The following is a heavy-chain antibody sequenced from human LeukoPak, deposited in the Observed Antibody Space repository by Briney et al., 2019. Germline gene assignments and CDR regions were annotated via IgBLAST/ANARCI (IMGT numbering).Heavy chain of an antibody. J-gene: IGHJ6*03. CDR3: ARHYYGSGRYYYYYMDV. CDR2: IYYSGST. Sequence: PSETLSLTCTVSGGSISSSGYYWGWIRQPPGKGLEWIGNIYYSGSTHYNPSLKSRVTIYVDTSKNQFSLKLSSVTAADTAVYYCARHYYGSGRYYYYYMDVWGKGSTVTISS. D-gene: IGHD3-10*01. V-gene: IGHV4-39*01. CDR1: GGSISSSGYY.